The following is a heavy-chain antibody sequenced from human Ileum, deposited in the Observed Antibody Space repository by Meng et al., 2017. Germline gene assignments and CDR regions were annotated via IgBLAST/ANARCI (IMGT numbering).Heavy chain of an antibody. CDR3: ARDRNLYYAADSFSGEFQL. J-gene: IGHJ1*01. V-gene: IGHV1-2*06. CDR2: IYPKSGGT. CDR1: GFGFTDYY. D-gene: IGHD3-10*01. Sequence: ASVKVSCKASGFGFTDYYIHWVRQAPGQGLEWMGRIYPKSGGTNYAPNFQGRVSVTRDTSIRTVYMDLKSLTSDDTAMYYCARDRNLYYAADSFSGEFQLWGQGTLVTVSS.